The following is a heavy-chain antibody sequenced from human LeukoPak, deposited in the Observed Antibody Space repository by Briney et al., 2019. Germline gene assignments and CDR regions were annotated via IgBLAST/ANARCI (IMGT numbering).Heavy chain of an antibody. CDR3: ARDRSILTGYYSSNWFDP. J-gene: IGHJ5*02. CDR2: IYTSGST. V-gene: IGHV4-4*07. D-gene: IGHD3-9*01. Sequence: SETLSLTCTVSGGSISSYYWSWIRQPAGKGLEWIGRIYTSGSTNYNPSLKSRVTMSVDTSKNQFSLKLSSVTAADTAVYYCARDRSILTGYYSSNWFDPWGQGTLVTVSS. CDR1: GGSISSYY.